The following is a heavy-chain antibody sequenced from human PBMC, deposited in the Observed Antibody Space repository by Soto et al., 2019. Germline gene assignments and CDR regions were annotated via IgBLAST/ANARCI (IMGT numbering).Heavy chain of an antibody. CDR3: ARAKWLDGSATVSEFDS. Sequence: GGSLRLSWAASGFTFGGYGMHWVRQAPGKGLEWAAAISYDGRNTYYADSVQGRFAISRDNSKNTMYLQMNSLRVEDTAVYYCARAKWLDGSATVSEFDSRGQGALVPVSS. CDR1: GFTFGGYG. V-gene: IGHV3-33*01. D-gene: IGHD3-10*01. CDR2: ISYDGRNT. J-gene: IGHJ4*02.